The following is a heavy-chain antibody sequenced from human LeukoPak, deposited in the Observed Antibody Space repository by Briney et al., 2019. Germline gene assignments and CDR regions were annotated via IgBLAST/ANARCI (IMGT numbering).Heavy chain of an antibody. D-gene: IGHD1-1*01. CDR3: TRDLDGNFDY. CDR2: IRSKAYGGTT. V-gene: IGHV3-49*04. Sequence: GSLRLSCTASGITFGDYGLSWVRQAPGKGLEWVAFIRSKAYGGTTEYAASVKGRFTISRDDSKSIAYLQMNSLKTEDTAVYYCTRDLDGNFDYWGQGTLVTVSS. J-gene: IGHJ4*02. CDR1: GITFGDYG.